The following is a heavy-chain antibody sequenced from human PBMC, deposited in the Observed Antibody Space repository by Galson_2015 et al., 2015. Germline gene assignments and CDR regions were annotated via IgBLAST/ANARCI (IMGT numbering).Heavy chain of an antibody. Sequence: SLRLSCAASGFTFSSYAMHWVRQAPGKGLEWVAVISYDGSNKYYADSVKGRFTISRDNSKNTLYLQMNSLRAEDTAVYYCARDADPNEGAFDIWGQGTMVTVSS. J-gene: IGHJ3*02. CDR3: ARDADPNEGAFDI. CDR2: ISYDGSNK. D-gene: IGHD1-1*01. CDR1: GFTFSSYA. V-gene: IGHV3-30-3*01.